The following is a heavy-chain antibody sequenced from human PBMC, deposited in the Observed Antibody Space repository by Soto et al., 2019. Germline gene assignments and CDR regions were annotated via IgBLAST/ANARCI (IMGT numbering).Heavy chain of an antibody. Sequence: LQLQESGPGLAKPSETLSLTCTVSGDSISNSNYNWGWIRQAPGKRLEWIGSIYSSGSAYYNPSLKDRVTISEDTSKNQLSLKLSSVTAADTAVYYCARRYDILTGYFGFFDYWGRGTLVAVSP. CDR2: IYSSGSA. CDR1: GDSISNSNYN. D-gene: IGHD3-9*01. J-gene: IGHJ4*02. CDR3: ARRYDILTGYFGFFDY. V-gene: IGHV4-39*01.